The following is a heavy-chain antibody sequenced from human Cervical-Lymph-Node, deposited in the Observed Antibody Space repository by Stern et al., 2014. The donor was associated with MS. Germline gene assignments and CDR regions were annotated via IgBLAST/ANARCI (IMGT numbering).Heavy chain of an antibody. CDR1: GYSFTNYA. J-gene: IGHJ1*01. CDR3: ARGRLVNTKMHENFQH. Sequence: QVQLVQSGSELKKPGASVKVSCKASGYSFTNYAMNWLRQAPGQELEWMGWINPKTGDPTYVQGFTGRFVFSLDTSVSTSYLHIISLKAEDTAVYFCARGRLVNTKMHENFQHWGQGTLVTVSS. D-gene: IGHD4-23*01. CDR2: INPKTGDP. V-gene: IGHV7-4-1*02.